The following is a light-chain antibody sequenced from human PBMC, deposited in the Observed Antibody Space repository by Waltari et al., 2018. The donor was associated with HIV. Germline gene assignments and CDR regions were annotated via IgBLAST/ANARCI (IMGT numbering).Light chain of an antibody. Sequence: EIVLTQSPATLSLSPGERATLSCRASQSVGSYLGWYQQRPGQAPRLLIYDASNRATGIPDRFSGRGSGTDFTLTITSLEPEDFAVYYCQQRVDWPLTFGGGTKVEI. V-gene: IGKV3-11*01. CDR3: QQRVDWPLT. J-gene: IGKJ4*01. CDR1: QSVGSY. CDR2: DAS.